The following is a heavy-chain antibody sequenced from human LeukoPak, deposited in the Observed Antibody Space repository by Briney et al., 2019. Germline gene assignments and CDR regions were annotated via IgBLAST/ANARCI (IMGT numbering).Heavy chain of an antibody. CDR1: GGSFSGYY. CDR2: INHSGST. CDR3: AREASRDGYNSPYYYYYYGMDV. D-gene: IGHD5-24*01. J-gene: IGHJ6*02. V-gene: IGHV4-34*01. Sequence: PSETLSLTCAVYGGSFSGYYWSWIRQPPGKGLEWIGEINHSGSTNYNPSLKSRVTISVDTSKNQFSLKLSSVTAADTAVYYCAREASRDGYNSPYYYYYYGMDVWGQGTTVTVSS.